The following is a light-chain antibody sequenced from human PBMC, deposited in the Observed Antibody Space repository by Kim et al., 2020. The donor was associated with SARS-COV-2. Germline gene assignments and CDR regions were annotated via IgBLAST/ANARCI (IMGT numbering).Light chain of an antibody. CDR2: EAS. CDR3: QQTHSFPLT. Sequence: ASVGDRVTITCRASQDISSWLSWYQQKPGKAPKVLIYEASNLQSGVPSRFSGSGSGTDFTLTINSLQPEDFATYYCQQTHSFPLTFGGGTKVDIK. V-gene: IGKV1D-12*01. J-gene: IGKJ4*01. CDR1: QDISSW.